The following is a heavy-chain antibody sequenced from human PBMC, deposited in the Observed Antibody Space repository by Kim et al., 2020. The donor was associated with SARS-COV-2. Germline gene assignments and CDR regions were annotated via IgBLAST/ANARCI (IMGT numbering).Heavy chain of an antibody. CDR3: AREGGPRGYSYGSARYYGMDV. J-gene: IGHJ6*02. D-gene: IGHD5-18*01. V-gene: IGHV1-69*13. Sequence: SVKVSCKASGGTFSSYAISWVRQAPGQGLEWMGGIIPIFGTANYAQKFQGRVTITADESTSTAYMELSSLRSEDTAVYYCAREGGPRGYSYGSARYYGMDVWGQGTTVTVSS. CDR2: IIPIFGTA. CDR1: GGTFSSYA.